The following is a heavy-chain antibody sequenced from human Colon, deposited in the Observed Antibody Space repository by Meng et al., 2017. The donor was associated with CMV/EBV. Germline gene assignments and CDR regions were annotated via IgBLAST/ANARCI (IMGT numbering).Heavy chain of an antibody. Sequence: FPFNKYGLHWVRQAPGKGLEWVAVIWFDGSNKFYGNSVKGRFTISRDNSKNMLYLEMNSLRAEDTAVYYCAKDRGAIAGATTSWFDPWGQGTLVTVSS. V-gene: IGHV3-33*06. CDR3: AKDRGAIAGATTSWFDP. J-gene: IGHJ5*02. CDR2: IWFDGSNK. D-gene: IGHD1-26*01. CDR1: FPFNKYG.